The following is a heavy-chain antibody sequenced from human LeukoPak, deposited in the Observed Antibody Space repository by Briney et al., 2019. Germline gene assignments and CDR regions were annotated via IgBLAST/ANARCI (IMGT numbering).Heavy chain of an antibody. CDR3: ARGGDYYGSGIAYYYYMDV. J-gene: IGHJ6*03. V-gene: IGHV1-8*01. CDR2: MNPNSGNT. Sequence: ASVKVSCKASGYTFTSYDINWVRQATGQGLEWMGWMNPNSGNTGYAQKFQGRVTMTRNTSISTAYMELSSLRSEDTAVYYCARGGDYYGSGIAYYYYMDVWGKGTTVTISS. CDR1: GYTFTSYD. D-gene: IGHD3-10*01.